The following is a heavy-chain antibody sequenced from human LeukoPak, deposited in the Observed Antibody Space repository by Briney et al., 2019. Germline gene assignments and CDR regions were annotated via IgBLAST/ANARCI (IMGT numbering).Heavy chain of an antibody. CDR1: GGSISSYY. D-gene: IGHD3-10*01. CDR3: ARLVRGVGYWYFDL. J-gene: IGHJ2*01. Sequence: PSETLSLTCTVSGGSISSYYWGWIRQPPGKGLKWIASIHHSGSTHYNPSLKSRVTISVDTSKNQFSLKLSSVTAADTAVYYCARLVRGVGYWYFDLWGRGTLVTVSS. CDR2: IHHSGST. V-gene: IGHV4-38-2*02.